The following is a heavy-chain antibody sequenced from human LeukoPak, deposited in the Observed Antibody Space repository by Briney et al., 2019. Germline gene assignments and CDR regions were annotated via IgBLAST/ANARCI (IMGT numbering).Heavy chain of an antibody. CDR3: ARPSGLEGKRDYYYYGMDV. J-gene: IGHJ6*02. V-gene: IGHV3-21*04. Sequence: GGSLRLSCAASGFTFSSYSMNWVRQAPGKGLEWVSSISSSSSYIYYAYSVKGRFTISRDNAKNSMYLQMNSPRAEDTAVYYCARPSGLEGKRDYYYYGMDVWGQGTTVTVSS. CDR1: GFTFSSYS. CDR2: ISSSSSYI. D-gene: IGHD1-26*01.